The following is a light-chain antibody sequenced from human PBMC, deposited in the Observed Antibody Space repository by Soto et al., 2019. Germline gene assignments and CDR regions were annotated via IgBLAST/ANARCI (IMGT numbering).Light chain of an antibody. CDR2: EAS. CDR1: QTINSW. J-gene: IGKJ1*01. V-gene: IGKV1-5*03. Sequence: DIQMTQSPSTLSASVGDRFTVTCPASQTINSWLAWYQQKPGKAPKLLIYEASYLQSWVPSTFSGSGSGTEFTLTISSLQPDDFATYYCQQYKSYSSWTFGQGTKVDIK. CDR3: QQYKSYSSWT.